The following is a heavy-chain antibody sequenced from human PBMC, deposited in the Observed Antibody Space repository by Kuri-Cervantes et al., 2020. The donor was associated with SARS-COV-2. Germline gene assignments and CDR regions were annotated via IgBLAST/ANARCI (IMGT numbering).Heavy chain of an antibody. CDR2: ISWNSGSI. CDR1: GFTFDDYA. V-gene: IGHV3-9*01. CDR3: TTLIDY. Sequence: SLKISCAASGFTFDDYAMHWVRQAPGKGLEWVSGISWNSGSIGYADSVKGRFTISRDNAKNSLYLQMNSLRAEDTALYYCTTLIDYWGQWALVTVSS. D-gene: IGHD1-1*01. J-gene: IGHJ4*02.